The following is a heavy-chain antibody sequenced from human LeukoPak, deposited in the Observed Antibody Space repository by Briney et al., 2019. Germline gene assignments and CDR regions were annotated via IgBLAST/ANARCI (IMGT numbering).Heavy chain of an antibody. D-gene: IGHD3-22*01. V-gene: IGHV3-23*01. J-gene: IGHJ4*02. CDR2: ISGSGGST. Sequence: GGSLRLSCAAPGFTFSSYAMSWVRQAPGKGLEWVSAISGSGGSTYYADSVKGRFTISRDNSKNTLYLQMNSLRAEDTAVYYCAKDPAYYYDSSGYYYWGQGTLVTVSS. CDR3: AKDPAYYYDSSGYYY. CDR1: GFTFSSYA.